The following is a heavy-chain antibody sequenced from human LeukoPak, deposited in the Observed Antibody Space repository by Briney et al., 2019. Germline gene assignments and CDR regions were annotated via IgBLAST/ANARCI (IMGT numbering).Heavy chain of an antibody. D-gene: IGHD3/OR15-3a*01. CDR2: ISYDGTIK. CDR1: GFTFSGYS. CDR3: AKDRTGSWTFDY. J-gene: IGHJ4*02. Sequence: PGGSLRLSCAVSGFTFSGYSMHWVRQAPGKGLEWVAFISYDGTIKWYGDCVKGRFTISRDNSKNTLYLQMDSLRAEDTAVYYCAKDRTGSWTFDYWGQGTLVTVSS. V-gene: IGHV3-30*02.